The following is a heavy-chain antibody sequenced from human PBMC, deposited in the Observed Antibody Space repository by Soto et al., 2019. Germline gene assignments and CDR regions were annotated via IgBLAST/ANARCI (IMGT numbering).Heavy chain of an antibody. CDR1: GGSISSHH. Sequence: PSETLSLTCTVSGGSISSHHWSWIRQSPGKGLEWIGYIYYSGRANNNPSLKSRVTISVDTSKNQFSLKLTSVTAADTAVYYCARGNVFRYFAPQPSGGMDVWGQGTTVTVSS. V-gene: IGHV4-59*11. CDR2: IYYSGRA. J-gene: IGHJ6*02. D-gene: IGHD3-9*01. CDR3: ARGNVFRYFAPQPSGGMDV.